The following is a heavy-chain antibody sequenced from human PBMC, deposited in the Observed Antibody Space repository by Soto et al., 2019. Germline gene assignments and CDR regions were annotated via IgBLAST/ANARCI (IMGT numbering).Heavy chain of an antibody. D-gene: IGHD2-15*01. Sequence: GASVKVSCKASGGTFSSYAISWVRQAPGQGLEWMGGIIPIFGTANYAQKFQGRVTITADESTSTAYMELSSLRSEDTAVYYCASGVVVAATPPKLDYWGQGTLVTVSS. CDR1: GGTFSSYA. J-gene: IGHJ4*02. CDR2: IIPIFGTA. CDR3: ASGVVVAATPPKLDY. V-gene: IGHV1-69*13.